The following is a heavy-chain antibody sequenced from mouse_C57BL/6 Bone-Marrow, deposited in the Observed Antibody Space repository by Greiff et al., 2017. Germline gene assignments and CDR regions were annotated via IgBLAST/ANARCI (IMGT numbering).Heavy chain of an antibody. CDR1: GFTFSDYG. CDR2: ISSGSSTI. V-gene: IGHV5-17*01. CDR3: ASSYFDY. Sequence: EVHLVESGGGLVKPGGSLKLSCAASGFTFSDYGMHWVRQAPEKGLEWVAYISSGSSTIYYADTVKGRFTITRDNAKNTLFLQMTSLRSEDTAMYYCASSYFDYWGQGTTLTVSS. J-gene: IGHJ2*01.